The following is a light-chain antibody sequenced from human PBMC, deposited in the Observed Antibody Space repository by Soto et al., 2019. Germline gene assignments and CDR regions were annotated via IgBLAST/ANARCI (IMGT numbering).Light chain of an antibody. Sequence: DIQMTQSPSSLSASVGDRVTITCRASQGISNSLAWYQQKPGKVPRLLIYAASILQLGVPSRFSGSGSGTDFTLTISSLQPEDVATYYCHKYNNVPATFGLGTRLEIK. V-gene: IGKV1-27*01. CDR1: QGISNS. J-gene: IGKJ5*01. CDR3: HKYNNVPAT. CDR2: AAS.